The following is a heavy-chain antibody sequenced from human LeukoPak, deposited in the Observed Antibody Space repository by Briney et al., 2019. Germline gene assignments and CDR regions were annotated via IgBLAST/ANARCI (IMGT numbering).Heavy chain of an antibody. Sequence: SVKVSCKASGGTFSSYAISWVRQAPGQGLEWMGRIIPILGIANYAQKFQGRVTITADKSTSTAYMELSSLRSEDTAVYYCARHPSNYYDSSGYFGCFDPWGQGTLVTVSS. J-gene: IGHJ5*02. CDR1: GGTFSSYA. V-gene: IGHV1-69*04. D-gene: IGHD3-22*01. CDR2: IIPILGIA. CDR3: ARHPSNYYDSSGYFGCFDP.